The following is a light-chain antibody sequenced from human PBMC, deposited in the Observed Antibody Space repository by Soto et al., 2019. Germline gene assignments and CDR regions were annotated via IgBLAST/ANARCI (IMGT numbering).Light chain of an antibody. J-gene: IGKJ5*01. CDR2: GAS. Sequence: VVSQSPATLSVSPGERATLSCRASQSVDDSHLAWYQLRPGQAPRLLIYGASTRATGIPDRFSGSGSGTDFSLTIRGLKPEDFAVYYCQQYRMSPNTFGQGTRLEIK. CDR3: QQYRMSPNT. CDR1: QSVDDSH. V-gene: IGKV3-20*01.